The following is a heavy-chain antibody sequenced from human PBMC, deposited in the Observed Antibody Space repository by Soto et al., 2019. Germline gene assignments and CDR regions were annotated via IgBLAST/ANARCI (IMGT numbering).Heavy chain of an antibody. V-gene: IGHV3-11*01. Sequence: QVQLVESGGGLVKPGGSLRLSCAASGFTFSDYYMSWIRQAPGKGLEWVSYISSSGSTIYYADSVKGRFTISRDNAKNSLYLEMNSLRAEHTAVYYCARAYKLGIPHNWFDPWGQGTLVTVSS. D-gene: IGHD7-27*01. CDR3: ARAYKLGIPHNWFDP. CDR1: GFTFSDYY. CDR2: ISSSGSTI. J-gene: IGHJ5*02.